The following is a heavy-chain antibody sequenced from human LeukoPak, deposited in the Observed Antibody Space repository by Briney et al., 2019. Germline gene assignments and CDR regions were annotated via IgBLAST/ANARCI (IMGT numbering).Heavy chain of an antibody. CDR2: ISSSSSTI. Sequence: GGSLRLSCAASGFTFSSYTMNWVRQAPGKGLEWVSYISSSSSTIYYADSVKGRFIISRDNAKNSLYLQMNSLGAEDTAVYYCARRGFFDYWGQGTLVTVSS. CDR3: ARRGFFDY. V-gene: IGHV3-48*04. CDR1: GFTFSSYT. J-gene: IGHJ4*02.